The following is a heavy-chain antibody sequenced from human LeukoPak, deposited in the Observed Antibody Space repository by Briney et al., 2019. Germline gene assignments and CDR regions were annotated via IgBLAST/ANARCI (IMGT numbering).Heavy chain of an antibody. V-gene: IGHV1-3*01. Sequence: GASVKVSCKASGYTFTSYAMHWVRQAPGQRLEWMGSINAGNGNTKYSQKFQGRVTIARDTSASTAYMELSSLRSEDTAVYYCASCDSSGCIDYWGQGTLVTVSS. D-gene: IGHD3-22*01. CDR2: INAGNGNT. CDR1: GYTFTSYA. CDR3: ASCDSSGCIDY. J-gene: IGHJ4*02.